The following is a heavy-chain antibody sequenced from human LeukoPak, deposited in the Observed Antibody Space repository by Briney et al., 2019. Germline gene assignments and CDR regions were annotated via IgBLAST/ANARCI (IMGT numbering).Heavy chain of an antibody. CDR3: AMLSSYYDSSCYFYEAYWYFDL. J-gene: IGHJ2*01. D-gene: IGHD3-22*01. CDR2: IYYSGNT. V-gene: IGHV4-31*03. CDR1: GGSISSGGYY. Sequence: SETLSLTCTVSGGSISSGGYYWAWIRQSPGKGLELVGYIYYSGNTYYNPSLKSRVTISVDTSKNQFSLKLSAVTAEDSAVYYCAMLSSYYDSSCYFYEAYWYFDLWGRGTLVTVSS.